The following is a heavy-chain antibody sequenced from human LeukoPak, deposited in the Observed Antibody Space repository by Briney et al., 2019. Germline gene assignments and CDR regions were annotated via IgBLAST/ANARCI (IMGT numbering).Heavy chain of an antibody. CDR1: GFTFSTYA. CDR2: IWYDGSNK. Sequence: PGGSLRLSCAASGFTFSTYAMHWVRQAPGKGLEWVAVIWYDGSNKYYADSVKGRFTISRDNSKNTLYLQMNSLRAEDTAVYYCARAPELRFLEWLMDPIFDYWGQGTLVTVSS. CDR3: ARAPELRFLEWLMDPIFDY. V-gene: IGHV3-33*08. D-gene: IGHD3-3*01. J-gene: IGHJ4*02.